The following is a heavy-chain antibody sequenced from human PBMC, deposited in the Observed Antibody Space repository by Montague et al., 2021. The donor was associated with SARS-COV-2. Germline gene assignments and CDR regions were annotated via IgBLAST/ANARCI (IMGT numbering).Heavy chain of an antibody. Sequence: SETLSLTCSVSGGSFDSDNFFWGWIRQPPGKRLEWIGVISNGGRTFDNPSLKSRVTISVHTSRNQLSLNVKSVTAADTAVYYCARHRRYDVVTYYPDFRGQGILVTVSS. CDR3: ARHRRYDVVTYYPDF. J-gene: IGHJ4*02. V-gene: IGHV4-39*01. D-gene: IGHD3-9*01. CDR2: ISNGGRT. CDR1: GGSFDSDNFF.